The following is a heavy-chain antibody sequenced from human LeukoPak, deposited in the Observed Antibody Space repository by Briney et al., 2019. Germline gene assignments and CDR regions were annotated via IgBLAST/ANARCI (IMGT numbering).Heavy chain of an antibody. CDR3: ARDVVDYGDYGDY. V-gene: IGHV1-69*13. J-gene: IGHJ4*02. D-gene: IGHD4-17*01. CDR1: GGTFSSYA. Sequence: SVKVSYKASGGTFSSYAISWVRQAPGQGLEWMGGIIPIFGTANYAQKFQGRVTITADESTSTAYMELSSLRSEDTAVYYCARDVVDYGDYGDYWGQGTLVTVSS. CDR2: IIPIFGTA.